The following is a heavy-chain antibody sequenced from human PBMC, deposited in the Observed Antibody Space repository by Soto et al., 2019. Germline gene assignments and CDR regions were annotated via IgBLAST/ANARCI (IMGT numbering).Heavy chain of an antibody. CDR1: GFTFSNAW. J-gene: IGHJ6*02. CDR2: IKSKTDGGTT. V-gene: IGHV3-15*07. D-gene: IGHD2-15*01. Sequence: PGGSLRLSCAASGFTFSNAWMNWVRQAPGKGLEWVGRIKSKTDGGTTDYAAPVKGRFTISRDDSKNTLYLQMNSLKTEDTAVYYCTTPGPHCSGGSCYSSWYYYYGMDVWGQGTTVTVSS. CDR3: TTPGPHCSGGSCYSSWYYYYGMDV.